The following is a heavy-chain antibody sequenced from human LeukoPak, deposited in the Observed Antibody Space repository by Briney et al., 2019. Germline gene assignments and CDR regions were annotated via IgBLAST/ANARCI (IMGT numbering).Heavy chain of an antibody. J-gene: IGHJ4*02. CDR3: ARAAYDSSGYYHHPFDY. CDR1: GFTFSSYA. CDR2: ISGSGGST. D-gene: IGHD3-22*01. Sequence: PGGSLRLSCAASGFTFSSYAMSWVRQAPGKGLEWVSAISGSGGSTYYADSVKGRFTISRDNSKNTLYLQMNSLRAEDTAVYYCARAAYDSSGYYHHPFDYWGQGTLVTVSS. V-gene: IGHV3-23*01.